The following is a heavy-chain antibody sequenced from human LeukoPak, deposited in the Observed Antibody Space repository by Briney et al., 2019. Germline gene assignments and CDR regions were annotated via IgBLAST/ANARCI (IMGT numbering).Heavy chain of an antibody. Sequence: GESLKIPCNGSGYCFTSFWISWVRHMPGKGLEWMGRIDPSEYYINYSPSFQGHVTSSADKYISTAYLQWRSLKASDTAMYYCARHRYSNYGSFDPWGEGTLVTVSS. CDR1: GYCFTSFW. D-gene: IGHD4-11*01. J-gene: IGHJ5*02. V-gene: IGHV5-10-1*01. CDR3: ARHRYSNYGSFDP. CDR2: IDPSEYYI.